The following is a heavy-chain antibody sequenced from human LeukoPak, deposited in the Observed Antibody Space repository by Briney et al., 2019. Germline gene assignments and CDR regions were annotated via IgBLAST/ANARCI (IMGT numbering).Heavy chain of an antibody. CDR3: AKDGGSSWYGDYFDY. Sequence: PGGSLRLSCAASGFTFSSYAMSWVRQAPGKGLEWVSAISGSGGSTYYADSVKGRSTISRDNSKNTLYLQMNSLRAEDTAVYYCAKDGGSSWYGDYFDYWGQGTLVTVSS. D-gene: IGHD6-13*01. J-gene: IGHJ4*02. CDR1: GFTFSSYA. V-gene: IGHV3-23*01. CDR2: ISGSGGST.